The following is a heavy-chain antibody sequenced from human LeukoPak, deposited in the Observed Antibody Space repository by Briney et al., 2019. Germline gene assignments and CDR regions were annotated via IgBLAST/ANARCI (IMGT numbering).Heavy chain of an antibody. Sequence: GGSLRLSCAASGFTLSSYWMHWVRQAPGKGLVWVSRINTDGRTINYADSVEGRFTISRDITKNTLYLQMNSLRAEDTAVYYCVRVAAGTGSFDIWGQGTMVTVSS. D-gene: IGHD6-13*01. V-gene: IGHV3-74*01. CDR2: INTDGRTI. CDR1: GFTLSSYW. CDR3: VRVAAGTGSFDI. J-gene: IGHJ3*02.